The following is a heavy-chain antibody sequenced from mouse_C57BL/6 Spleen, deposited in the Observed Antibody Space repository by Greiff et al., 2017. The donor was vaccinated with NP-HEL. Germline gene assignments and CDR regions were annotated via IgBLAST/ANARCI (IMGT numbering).Heavy chain of an antibody. J-gene: IGHJ2*01. CDR1: GYAFSSSW. CDR3: ARGVGRFDD. Sequence: QVQLQQSGPELVKPGASVKISCKASGYAFSSSWMNWVKQRPGKGLEWIGRIYPGDGDTNYNGKFKGKATLTADKSSSTAYMQLSSLTSEDSAVCFCARGVGRFDDWGQGTTLTVSS. CDR2: IYPGDGDT. D-gene: IGHD4-1*01. V-gene: IGHV1-82*01.